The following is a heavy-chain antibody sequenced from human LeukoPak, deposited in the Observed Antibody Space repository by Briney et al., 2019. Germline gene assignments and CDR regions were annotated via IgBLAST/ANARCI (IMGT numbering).Heavy chain of an antibody. Sequence: SETLSLTCAVYGGSFSGYYWSWIRQPPGKGLEWIGEINHSGSTNYNPSLKSRVTISVDTSKNQFSLKLSSVTAADTAVYYCASSPPRRYRSGGSCVYFDYWGQGTLVTVSS. V-gene: IGHV4-34*01. D-gene: IGHD2-15*01. J-gene: IGHJ4*02. CDR1: GGSFSGYY. CDR2: INHSGST. CDR3: ASSPPRRYRSGGSCVYFDY.